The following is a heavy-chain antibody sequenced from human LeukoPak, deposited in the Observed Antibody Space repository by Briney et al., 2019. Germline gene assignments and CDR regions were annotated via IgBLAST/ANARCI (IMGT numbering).Heavy chain of an antibody. CDR3: VSGGDYHVRLCTY. D-gene: IGHD4-17*01. CDR1: EFTFSSYV. J-gene: IGHJ4*01. CDR2: ITPGGGT. Sequence: PGGSLRLSCAASEFTFSSYVMAWVRQAPGKGLEWVSTITPGGGTYYADSVEGRFTISRDNSKNTLYLQMNSLTAEDTAIYYCVSGGDYHVRLCTYWGQGTLVTVSS. V-gene: IGHV3-23*01.